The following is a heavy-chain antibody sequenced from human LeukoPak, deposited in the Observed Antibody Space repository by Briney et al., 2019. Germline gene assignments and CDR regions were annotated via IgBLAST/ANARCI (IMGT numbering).Heavy chain of an antibody. CDR2: ISSSSSYI. D-gene: IGHD3-9*01. J-gene: IGHJ6*02. V-gene: IGHV3-21*01. CDR1: GFTFSSYS. Sequence: PGGSLRLPCAASGFTFSSYSMNWVRQAPGKGLEWVSSISSSSSYIYYADSVKGRFTISRDNAKNSLYLQMNSLRAEDTAVYYCARDEHDILTGYYHPPLLYGMDVWGQGTTVTVSS. CDR3: ARDEHDILTGYYHPPLLYGMDV.